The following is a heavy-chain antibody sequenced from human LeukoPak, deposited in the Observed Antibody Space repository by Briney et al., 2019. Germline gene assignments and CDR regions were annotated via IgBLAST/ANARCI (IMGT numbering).Heavy chain of an antibody. D-gene: IGHD1-7*01. CDR2: INHSGST. CDR3: ARVRWDNWNSKPIDY. Sequence: PSETLSLTCAVYGGSFSGYYWSWIRQPPGKGLEWIGEINHSGSTNYNPSLKSRVTISVDTSKNQFSLELSSVTAADTAVYYCARVRWDNWNSKPIDYWGQGTLVTVSS. CDR1: GGSFSGYY. J-gene: IGHJ4*02. V-gene: IGHV4-34*01.